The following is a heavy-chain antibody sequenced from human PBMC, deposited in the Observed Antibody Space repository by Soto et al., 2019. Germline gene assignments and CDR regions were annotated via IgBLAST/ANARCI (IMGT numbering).Heavy chain of an antibody. J-gene: IGHJ6*02. CDR2: IYPGDSDT. CDR1: GYSFTSYW. V-gene: IGHV5-51*01. D-gene: IGHD2-8*01. CDR3: ARQGSNGAYYYYGMDV. Sequence: GESLKISCKGSGYSFTSYWIGWVRQMPGKGLEWMGIIYPGDSDTIYSPSFQGQVTFSVDKSTSTAYLQWSSLKASDTAMYYCARQGSNGAYYYYGMDVWGQGTTVT.